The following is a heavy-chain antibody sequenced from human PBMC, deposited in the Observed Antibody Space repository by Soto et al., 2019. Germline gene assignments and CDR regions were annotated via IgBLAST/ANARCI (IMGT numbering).Heavy chain of an antibody. J-gene: IGHJ6*02. D-gene: IGHD3-3*01. CDR3: ASLEMARYGMDV. CDR2: IIPIFGTA. V-gene: IGHV1-69*01. Sequence: QVQLVQSGAEVKKPGSSVKVSCKASVGTFSSYAISWVRQAPGQGLEWMGGIIPIFGTANYAQKFQGRVTITADESTSTAYMELSSLRSEDTAVYYSASLEMARYGMDVWGQGTTVTVSS. CDR1: VGTFSSYA.